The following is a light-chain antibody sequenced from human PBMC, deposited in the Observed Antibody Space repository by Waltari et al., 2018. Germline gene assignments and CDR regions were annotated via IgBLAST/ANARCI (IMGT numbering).Light chain of an antibody. V-gene: IGLV2-23*02. CDR2: EVY. J-gene: IGLJ3*02. CDR1: SSNIWSYTL. CDR3: CSYAGSNSWV. Sequence: QSALIQPASVSGSPGPSITISSPGTSSNIWSYTLVSWYQQYPGKAPKVMIYEVYKRPSGVSNRFSGSKSGNTASLTISGLQAEDETDYYCCSYAGSNSWVFGGGTKVTVL.